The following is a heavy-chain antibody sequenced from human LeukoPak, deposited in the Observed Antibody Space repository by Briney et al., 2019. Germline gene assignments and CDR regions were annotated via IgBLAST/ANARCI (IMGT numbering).Heavy chain of an antibody. D-gene: IGHD6-13*01. V-gene: IGHV4-4*07. J-gene: IGHJ4*02. Sequence: SETLSLTCTVSGGSISSYYWSWIRQPAGKGLEWIGRMYTSGSTSYNPSLKSRVTMSIDTSKKHFSLNLDSVTAADTAVYYCATYDQQLAFDNWGQGSLVTVSS. CDR2: MYTSGST. CDR1: GGSISSYY. CDR3: ATYDQQLAFDN.